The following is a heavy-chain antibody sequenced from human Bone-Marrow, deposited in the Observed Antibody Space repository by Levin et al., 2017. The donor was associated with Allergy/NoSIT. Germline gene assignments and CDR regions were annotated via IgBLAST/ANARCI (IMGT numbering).Heavy chain of an antibody. CDR3: ARYADVGAAIDY. Sequence: PGESLKISCKASGYTFTSYDINWVRQATGQGLEWMGWMNPNSGNTGYAQKFQGRVTMTRNTSISTAYMELSSLRSEDTAVYYCARYADVGAAIDYWGQGTLVTVSS. D-gene: IGHD6-13*01. CDR2: MNPNSGNT. J-gene: IGHJ4*02. CDR1: GYTFTSYD. V-gene: IGHV1-8*01.